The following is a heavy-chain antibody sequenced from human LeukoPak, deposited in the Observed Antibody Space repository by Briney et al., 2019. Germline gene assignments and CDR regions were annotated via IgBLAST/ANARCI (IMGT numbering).Heavy chain of an antibody. CDR1: GFTFNKYG. V-gene: IGHV3-33*01. J-gene: IGHJ5*01. D-gene: IGHD3-10*01. CDR3: ASDGSGLAVRGWFDF. Sequence: GSLRLSCVASGFTFNKYGIHWVRQAPGKGLEWVAVIWNDGSNEYYADSVKGRLAISRDNDKNTVNLQMNSLRAEDTAVYYCASDGSGLAVRGWFDFWGQGTLVTVSS. CDR2: IWNDGSNE.